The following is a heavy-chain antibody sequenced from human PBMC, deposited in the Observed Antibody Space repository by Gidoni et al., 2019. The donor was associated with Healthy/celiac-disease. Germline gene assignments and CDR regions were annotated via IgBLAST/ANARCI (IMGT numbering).Heavy chain of an antibody. D-gene: IGHD3-3*01. CDR1: GYSFTSYW. CDR3: ARHQGDYDFWSGYPNWFDP. CDR2: IYPGDSDT. J-gene: IGHJ5*02. Sequence: EVQLVQSGAEVKKPGESLKISCKGSGYSFTSYWIGWVRQMPGKGLEWMGLIYPGDSDTRYSPSFQGQVTISADKSISTAYLQWSSLKASDTAMYYCARHQGDYDFWSGYPNWFDPWGQGTLVTVSS. V-gene: IGHV5-51*01.